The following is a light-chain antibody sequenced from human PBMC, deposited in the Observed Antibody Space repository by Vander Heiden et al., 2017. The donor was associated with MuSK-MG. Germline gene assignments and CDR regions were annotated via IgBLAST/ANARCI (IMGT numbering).Light chain of an antibody. CDR3: QHRSNWPLT. V-gene: IGKV3-11*01. Sequence: EIVLTHSPATLSLSPGERATLPCRASQSVSSYLAWYQQKPGQAPRLLIYDASNRATGIPARFSGSGSGTDFTLTISSLEPEDFAVYYCQHRSNWPLTFGGGTKVEIK. J-gene: IGKJ4*01. CDR1: QSVSSY. CDR2: DAS.